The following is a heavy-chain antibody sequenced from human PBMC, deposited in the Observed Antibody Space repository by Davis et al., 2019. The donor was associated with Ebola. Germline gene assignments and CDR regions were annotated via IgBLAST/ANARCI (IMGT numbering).Heavy chain of an antibody. V-gene: IGHV1-46*01. J-gene: IGHJ4*02. CDR2: INPSGGST. CDR1: VSPFLSYA. D-gene: IGHD3-10*01. Sequence: AASVKVSCKASVSPFLSYAISWVRQAPGQGLEWVGIINPSGGSTSYAQKFQGRVTMTRDTSTSTVYMELSSLRSEDTAVYYCARDSPPYYYGSGSYYLDYWGKGTLVTVSS. CDR3: ARDSPPYYYGSGSYYLDY.